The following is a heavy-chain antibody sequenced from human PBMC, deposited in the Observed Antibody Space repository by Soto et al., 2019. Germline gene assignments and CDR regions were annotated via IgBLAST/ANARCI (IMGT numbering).Heavy chain of an antibody. CDR1: GFVSTNHN. J-gene: IGHJ4*02. CDR3: ASDSGSNWRL. D-gene: IGHD4-4*01. V-gene: IGHV1-3*01. CDR2: INAGNGNT. Sequence: QAHLVQSGTEVKMPGDSVQVSCKASGFVSTNHNFHWVRQAPGQSLEWMGRINAGNGNTQYSQNFQGRVTLTSDPSASTALMELTNQRFEDRAMYYCASDSGSNWRLWGQGTLVSVSS.